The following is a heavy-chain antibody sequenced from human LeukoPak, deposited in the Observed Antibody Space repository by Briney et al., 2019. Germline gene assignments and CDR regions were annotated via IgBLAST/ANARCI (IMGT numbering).Heavy chain of an antibody. V-gene: IGHV4-59*01. D-gene: IGHD6-6*01. CDR2: IYYSGST. CDR1: GGSISSYY. Sequence: SETLSLTCTVSGGSISSYYWSWIRQPPGKGLEWIGYIYYSGSTNYNPSLKSRDTISVDTSKNQFSLKLSSVTAADTAVYYCARMDSSSSEYFDYWGQGTLVTVSS. CDR3: ARMDSSSSEYFDY. J-gene: IGHJ4*02.